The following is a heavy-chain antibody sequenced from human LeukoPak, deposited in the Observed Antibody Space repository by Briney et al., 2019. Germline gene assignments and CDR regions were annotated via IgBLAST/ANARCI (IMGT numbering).Heavy chain of an antibody. D-gene: IGHD4-23*01. CDR2: ISWNGGST. Sequence: RSGGSLRLSCAASGFTFDDYGMSWVRQVPGKGLEWVSGISWNGGSTDYADSVKDRFTVSRDNAKSSLLLQMNSLRAEDTALYYCVRARDYGGNAIFFDYWGQGTLVTVSS. V-gene: IGHV3-20*04. CDR3: VRARDYGGNAIFFDY. J-gene: IGHJ4*02. CDR1: GFTFDDYG.